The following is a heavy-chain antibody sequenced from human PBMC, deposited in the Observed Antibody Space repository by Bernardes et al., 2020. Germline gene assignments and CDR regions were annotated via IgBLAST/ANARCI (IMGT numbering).Heavy chain of an antibody. D-gene: IGHD5-12*01. CDR3: ARGVATWDDY. V-gene: IGHV3-53*01. Sequence: GGSLRLSCAASGFTVTTNHMTWVRQAPGKGLEWVSCIYTGGNAYYADSVKGRFTIARDNSNNMVYLEMNSLRAEDTAVYYCARGVATWDDYWGQGTLVTVSS. J-gene: IGHJ4*02. CDR1: GFTVTTNH. CDR2: IYTGGNA.